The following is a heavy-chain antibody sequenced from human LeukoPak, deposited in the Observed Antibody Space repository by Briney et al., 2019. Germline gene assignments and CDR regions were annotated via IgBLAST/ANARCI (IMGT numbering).Heavy chain of an antibody. CDR1: GFTFDDYA. D-gene: IGHD1-7*01. Sequence: GGSLRLSCAASGFTFDDYAMSWVRQAPGKGLEWVSAISGSGGSTYYADSVKGRFTISRDNSKNTLYLQLNSLRAEDTAVYYCAKDHFSGTTYYYYYGMDVWGQGTTVTVSS. J-gene: IGHJ6*02. CDR2: ISGSGGST. V-gene: IGHV3-23*01. CDR3: AKDHFSGTTYYYYYGMDV.